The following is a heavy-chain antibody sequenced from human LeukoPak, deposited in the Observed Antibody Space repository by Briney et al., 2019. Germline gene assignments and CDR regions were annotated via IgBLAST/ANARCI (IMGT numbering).Heavy chain of an antibody. CDR3: ARDTYSYGSDD. J-gene: IGHJ4*02. D-gene: IGHD5-18*01. V-gene: IGHV1-2*02. Sequence: GASVTVSCMACGYTFPRYYMHWVRPAPGQGRAWMGWINPNKWGTHYAQKFQGRVTMTRDTSIRTAYMELSRLRSDDTAVYYCARDTYSYGSDDWGQGTLVTVSS. CDR1: GYTFPRYY. CDR2: INPNKWGT.